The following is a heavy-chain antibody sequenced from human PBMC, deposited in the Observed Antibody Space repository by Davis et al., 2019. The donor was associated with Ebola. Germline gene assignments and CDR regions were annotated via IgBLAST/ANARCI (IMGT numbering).Heavy chain of an antibody. V-gene: IGHV4-39*01. CDR2: IYYSGST. Sequence: MPSETLSLTCTVSGGSISSSSYYWGWIRQPPGKGLEWIGSIYYSGSTYYNPSLKSRVTISVDTSKNQFSLKLSSVTAADTAVYYCAILLGRYYYGMDVWGKGTTVTVSS. CDR1: GGSISSSSYY. CDR3: AILLGRYYYGMDV. J-gene: IGHJ6*04. D-gene: IGHD2-8*02.